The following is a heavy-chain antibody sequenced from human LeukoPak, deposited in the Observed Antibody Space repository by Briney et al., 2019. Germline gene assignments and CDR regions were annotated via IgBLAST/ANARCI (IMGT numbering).Heavy chain of an antibody. D-gene: IGHD6-6*01. CDR1: GFTFSNYA. CDR3: ARWVSTSYDAFDI. J-gene: IGHJ3*02. V-gene: IGHV3-23*01. CDR2: ITISGNTA. Sequence: GGSLRLSCLASGFTFSNYAMSWVRQAPGKGLEWVSGITISGNTAYYADSVKGRFTISRDNFKNTLYLQMGSLRVEDMAVYYCARWVSTSYDAFDIWGQGTMVTVSS.